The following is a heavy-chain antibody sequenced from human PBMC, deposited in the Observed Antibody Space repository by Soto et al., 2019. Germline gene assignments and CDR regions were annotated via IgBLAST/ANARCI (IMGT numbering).Heavy chain of an antibody. Sequence: GGSLRLSCATSGFTFSDINMNWVRQAPGKGLEWVSYIDRGTTVIHYADSVKGRFTISRDNAKNSLYLQMNSLRAEDTAVYYCARDSPAYYYVMDVWGTGTTVTVSS. CDR2: IDRGTTVI. CDR1: GFTFSDIN. D-gene: IGHD3-10*02. J-gene: IGHJ6*04. CDR3: ARDSPAYYYVMDV. V-gene: IGHV3-48*01.